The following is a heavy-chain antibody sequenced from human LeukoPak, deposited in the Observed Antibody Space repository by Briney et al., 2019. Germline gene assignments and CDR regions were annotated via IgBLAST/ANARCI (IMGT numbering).Heavy chain of an antibody. V-gene: IGHV3-23*01. CDR1: GFTFSDYY. D-gene: IGHD3-10*01. CDR2: ISGSGGST. Sequence: GGSLRLSCAASGFTFSDYYMSWVRQAPGKGLEWVSAISGSGGSTYYADSVKGRFTISRDNSKNTLYLQMNSLRAEDTAVYYCAKDLRGSPYDYWGQGTLVTVSS. J-gene: IGHJ4*02. CDR3: AKDLRGSPYDY.